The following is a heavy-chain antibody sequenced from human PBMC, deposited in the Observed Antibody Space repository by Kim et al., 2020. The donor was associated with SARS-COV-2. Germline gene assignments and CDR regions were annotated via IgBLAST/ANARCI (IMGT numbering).Heavy chain of an antibody. V-gene: IGHV3-66*01. J-gene: IGHJ4*01. Sequence: GGSLRLSCAASGFIVSSHDMSWVRQAPGKGLEWVSVICSGGSTYYADSAVGRFSISRDNSKKMSYLQMNSLRAEDTAVDYYSADATDYVDYWG. CDR1: GFIVSSHD. CDR3: SADATDYVDY. CDR2: ICSGGST.